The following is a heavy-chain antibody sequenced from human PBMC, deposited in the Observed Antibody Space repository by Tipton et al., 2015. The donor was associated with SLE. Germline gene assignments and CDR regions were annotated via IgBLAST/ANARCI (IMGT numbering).Heavy chain of an antibody. CDR2: INHSGNT. J-gene: IGHJ3*02. D-gene: IGHD1-26*01. V-gene: IGHV4-34*01. CDR1: GGSFSGYY. CDR3: ARGSSGSYGGAFDI. Sequence: TLSLTCAVYGGSFSGYYWSWIRQPPGKGLEWIGEINHSGNTNYNPSLKSRVTISVDTSKNQFSLKLSSVAAADTAVYYCARGSSGSYGGAFDIWGQGTMVTVSS.